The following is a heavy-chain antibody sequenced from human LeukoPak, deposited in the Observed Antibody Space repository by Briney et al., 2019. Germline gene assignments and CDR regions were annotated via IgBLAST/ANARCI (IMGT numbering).Heavy chain of an antibody. D-gene: IGHD3-10*01. V-gene: IGHV3-11*04. Sequence: PGGSLRLSCAASGFSFSDYYMTWIRQAPGKGLEWLSYISGTGNSVYYAGSVKGRFTISRDNAKNSLYLQMNSLRDEDTAVYYCARQRGNWFDLWGQGTLVTVSS. CDR3: ARQRGNWFDL. CDR2: ISGTGNSV. J-gene: IGHJ5*02. CDR1: GFSFSDYY.